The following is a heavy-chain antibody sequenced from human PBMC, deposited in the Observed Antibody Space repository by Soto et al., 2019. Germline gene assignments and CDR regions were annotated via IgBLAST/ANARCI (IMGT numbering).Heavy chain of an antibody. CDR1: GGSFSGYY. V-gene: IGHV4-34*01. J-gene: IGHJ4*02. CDR3: ARGPYYCLSGGDHRDEQYYFDC. CDR2: INHSGST. Sequence: SETLSLTCAVYGGSFSGYYWSWIRQPPGKGLEWIGEINHSGSTNYNPSLKSRVTISVDTSKNQFSLQLSSVTAADTAVYYCARGPYYCLSGGDHRDEQYYFDCWRKRTLVTVSS. D-gene: IGHD3-10*01.